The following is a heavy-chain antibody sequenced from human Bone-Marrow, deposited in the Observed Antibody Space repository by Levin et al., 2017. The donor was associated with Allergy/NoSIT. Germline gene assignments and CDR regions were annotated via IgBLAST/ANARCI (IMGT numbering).Heavy chain of an antibody. Sequence: LSLTCVASGFPFSHYGFHWVRQAPGKGLEWVAVISYDGSSEYYAESVKGRFTISRDSSRNTLYLQMNSLRGEDTAVYYCVRGGYYSGNSPLWNWGQGTLVTVSS. CDR3: VRGGYYSGNSPLWN. D-gene: IGHD4-23*01. V-gene: IGHV3-30*03. CDR1: GFPFSHYG. J-gene: IGHJ4*02. CDR2: ISYDGSSE.